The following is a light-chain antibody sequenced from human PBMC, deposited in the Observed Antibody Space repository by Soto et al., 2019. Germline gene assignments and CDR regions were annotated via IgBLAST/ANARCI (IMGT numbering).Light chain of an antibody. V-gene: IGKV1-5*03. CDR1: QSISSW. Sequence: DIQMSQSPSTLSASVGGRITITCRASQSISSWLAWYQQKPGTAPKVLIYTSSNLQSGVPSRFSGSGSGTEFTLTINNLQREDFATYYCQESFFKLGTFGRGTKVDIK. J-gene: IGKJ1*01. CDR2: TSS. CDR3: QESFFKLGT.